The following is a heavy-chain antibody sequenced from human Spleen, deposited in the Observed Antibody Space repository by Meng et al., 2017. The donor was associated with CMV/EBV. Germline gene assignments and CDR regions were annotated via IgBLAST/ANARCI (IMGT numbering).Heavy chain of an antibody. D-gene: IGHD4-23*01. J-gene: IGHJ3*02. CDR1: GFTFSNYA. CDR3: ARDNFRVNGFDI. V-gene: IGHV3-74*01. Sequence: GESLKISCAASGFTFSNYAMHWVRQAPGKGPVWVSRSNTDGSSTNYADSVKGRFTISRDNAKNTLYLQMNSLRAEDTAVYYCARDNFRVNGFDIWGQGTMVTVSS. CDR2: SNTDGSST.